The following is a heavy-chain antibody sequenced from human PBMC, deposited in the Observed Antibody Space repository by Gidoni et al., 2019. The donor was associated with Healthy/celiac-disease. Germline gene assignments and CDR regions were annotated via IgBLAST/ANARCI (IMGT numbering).Heavy chain of an antibody. CDR1: GFPFSSYS. Sequence: EVQLVVSGRGLVKPGGSLRLSCAASGFPFSSYSMNWVRQAPGKGLEGLSSISSSSSYIYYADSVKGRFTISRDNAKNSLYLQMNSLRAEDTAVYYCARLAAAGHHDAFDIWGQGTMVTVSS. J-gene: IGHJ3*02. CDR2: ISSSSSYI. D-gene: IGHD6-13*01. V-gene: IGHV3-21*01. CDR3: ARLAAAGHHDAFDI.